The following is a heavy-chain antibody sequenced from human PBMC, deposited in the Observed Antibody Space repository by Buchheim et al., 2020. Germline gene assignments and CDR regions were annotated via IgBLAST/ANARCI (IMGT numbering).Heavy chain of an antibody. Sequence: QVQLQESGPGLVKPSETLSLTCTVSGYSISSGYYWGWIRQPPGKGLAWIGSIYHSGSTYYNPSLQSRVTISVDTSKTQFSPKLSSVTAADTAVYYCAREYGDYALFDYWGQGTL. J-gene: IGHJ4*02. CDR1: GYSISSGYY. CDR3: AREYGDYALFDY. D-gene: IGHD4-17*01. V-gene: IGHV4-38-2*02. CDR2: IYHSGST.